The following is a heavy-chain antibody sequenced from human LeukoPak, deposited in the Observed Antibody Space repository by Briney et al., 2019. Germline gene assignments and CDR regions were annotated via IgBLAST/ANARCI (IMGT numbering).Heavy chain of an antibody. D-gene: IGHD2-2*01. CDR2: INSDGSIT. CDR3: ARDRVYCGSTSCYAYYFDY. CDR1: GFTFSSYT. J-gene: IGHJ4*02. V-gene: IGHV3-74*01. Sequence: GGSLRLSCAASGFTFSSYTMNWVRQAPGKGLVWVSRINSDGSITTYADSVKGRFTISRDNAKNTLYLQMNSLRAEDTAVYYCARDRVYCGSTSCYAYYFDYWGQGTLVTVSS.